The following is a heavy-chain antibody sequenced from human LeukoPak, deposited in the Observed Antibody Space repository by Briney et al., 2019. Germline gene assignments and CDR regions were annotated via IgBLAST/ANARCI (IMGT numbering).Heavy chain of an antibody. Sequence: GGSLRLSCAASGFTFSSYAMSWVRQAPGKGLEWFSAISGGSGSSTYYADAVKGRFTISRDSSQSTLYLQMNSLRAEDTAVYYCARRYCSSTSCLIDYWGQGTLVTVSS. J-gene: IGHJ4*02. CDR2: ISGGSGSST. D-gene: IGHD2-2*01. CDR1: GFTFSSYA. CDR3: ARRYCSSTSCLIDY. V-gene: IGHV3-23*01.